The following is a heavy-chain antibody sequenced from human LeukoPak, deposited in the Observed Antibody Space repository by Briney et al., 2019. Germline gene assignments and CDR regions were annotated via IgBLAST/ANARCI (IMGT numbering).Heavy chain of an antibody. Sequence: SETLSLTCSVSGDSISMHYWSWIRQPPGKGLEWIGYIDHTGSTNYNPSLKSRVTMSVDTSKNQFSLKLSSVTAADTAVYYCARIAAAGTIYYYYYMDVWGQGTLVTVSS. V-gene: IGHV4-59*11. J-gene: IGHJ6*03. D-gene: IGHD6-13*01. CDR3: ARIAAAGTIYYYYYMDV. CDR2: IDHTGST. CDR1: GDSISMHY.